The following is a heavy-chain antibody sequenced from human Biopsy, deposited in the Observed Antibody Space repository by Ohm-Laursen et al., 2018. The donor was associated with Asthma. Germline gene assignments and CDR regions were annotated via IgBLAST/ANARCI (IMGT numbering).Heavy chain of an antibody. J-gene: IGHJ4*02. Sequence: SQARSLTWPVSGDSITSGGCCWNWIRQHPGRGLEWIGYIHHSGTSYFNPSLKSRVSFSRDTSKNQFSLRLSSVAAADTAMYYCARIPRRSGSYFVDYWGQGTLVTVSS. CDR3: ARIPRRSGSYFVDY. CDR1: GDSITSGGCC. CDR2: IHHSGTS. D-gene: IGHD3-22*01. V-gene: IGHV4-31*02.